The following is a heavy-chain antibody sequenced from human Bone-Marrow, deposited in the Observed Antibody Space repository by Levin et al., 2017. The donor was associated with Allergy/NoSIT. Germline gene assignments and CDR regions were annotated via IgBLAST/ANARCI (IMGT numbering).Heavy chain of an antibody. V-gene: IGHV4-39*01. Sequence: PSETLSLTCTVSGGSISSSSYYWGWIRQPPGKGLEWIGTIYYSGSTYYNPSLKSRVTISVDTSKNQFSLKLSSVTAADTAVYYCARRGCSGGSCYRGAVDYWGQGYLVTVSS. CDR1: GGSISSSSYY. CDR3: ARRGCSGGSCYRGAVDY. CDR2: IYYSGST. J-gene: IGHJ4*02. D-gene: IGHD2-15*01.